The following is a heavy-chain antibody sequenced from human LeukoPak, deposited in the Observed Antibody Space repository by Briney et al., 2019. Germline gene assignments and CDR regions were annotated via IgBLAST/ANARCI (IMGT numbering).Heavy chain of an antibody. J-gene: IGHJ6*03. CDR3: ARGRRIFGVVVDYYMDV. Sequence: GASVKVSCKASGYTFTSYDINWVRQATGQGLEWMGWMNPNSGNTGYAQKFQGRVTITRNTSISTAYMELSSLRSEDTAAYYCARGRRIFGVVVDYYMDVWGKGTTVTVSS. CDR1: GYTFTSYD. V-gene: IGHV1-8*03. CDR2: MNPNSGNT. D-gene: IGHD3-3*01.